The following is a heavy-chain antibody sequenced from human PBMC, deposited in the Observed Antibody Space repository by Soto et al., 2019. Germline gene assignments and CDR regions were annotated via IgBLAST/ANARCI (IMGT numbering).Heavy chain of an antibody. CDR2: ITFSGNTV. Sequence: LRLSCAASGFTFSDSYMSWIRQAPGKGLEWISYITFSGNTVYYADSLKGRFTISRDNAKNSLYLQMNRLRAEDTAVYYCARVSWREKYGMDVWGQGTLVTVSS. J-gene: IGHJ6*02. CDR3: ARVSWREKYGMDV. V-gene: IGHV3-11*01. CDR1: GFTFSDSY.